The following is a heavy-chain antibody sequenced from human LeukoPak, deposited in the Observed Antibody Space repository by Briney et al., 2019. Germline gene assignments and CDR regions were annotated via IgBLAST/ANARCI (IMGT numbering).Heavy chain of an antibody. V-gene: IGHV4-59*01. CDR2: ISHSGST. D-gene: IGHD3-10*01. CDR1: GGSISSDY. CDR3: ARGSRQRYTYGYCFDY. J-gene: IGHJ4*02. Sequence: SETLSLTCTVSGGSISSDYWSWIRQPPGKGLEWIGYISHSGSTTYNPSLKSRVAISVDTSKNQLSLKLSSVTAADTAVYYCARGSRQRYTYGYCFDYWGQGTLVTVSS.